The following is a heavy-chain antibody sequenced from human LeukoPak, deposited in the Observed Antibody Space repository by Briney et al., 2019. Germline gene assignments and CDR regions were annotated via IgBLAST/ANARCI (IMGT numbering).Heavy chain of an antibody. J-gene: IGHJ4*02. D-gene: IGHD7-27*01. CDR1: GFTFSSYS. V-gene: IGHV3-21*01. Sequence: KPGGSLRLSCAASGFTFSSYSMNWVRQAPGKGLEWVSSISSSSSYIYYADSVKGRFTISRDNAKNSLYLQMNSLRVEDTAVYYCARALRAVWGYYFDYWGQGTLVTVSS. CDR3: ARALRAVWGYYFDY. CDR2: ISSSSSYI.